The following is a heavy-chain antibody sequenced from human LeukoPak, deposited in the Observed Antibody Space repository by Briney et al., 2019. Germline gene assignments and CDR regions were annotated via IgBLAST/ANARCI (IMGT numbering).Heavy chain of an antibody. CDR2: IYYSGST. D-gene: IGHD6-13*01. CDR3: ARGGPSSWYYYYYYMDV. V-gene: IGHV4-39*01. Sequence: PSETLSLTCTVSGGSISSSSYYWGWIRQPPGKGLEWIGSIYYSGSTYYNPSLKSRVTISVDTSKNQFSLKLSSVTAADTAVYYCARGGPSSWYYYYYYMDVRGKGTTVTVSS. J-gene: IGHJ6*03. CDR1: GGSISSSSYY.